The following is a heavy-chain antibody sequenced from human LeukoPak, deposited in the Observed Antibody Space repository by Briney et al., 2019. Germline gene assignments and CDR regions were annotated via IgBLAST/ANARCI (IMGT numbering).Heavy chain of an antibody. V-gene: IGHV3-23*01. CDR2: ISGSGGST. J-gene: IGHJ4*02. D-gene: IGHD2-15*01. Sequence: GGSLRLSCAASGFTFSSYAMSWVRQAPGKGLEWVSAISGSGGSTYYADSVEGRFTISRDNSKNTLYLQMNSLRAEDTAVYYCANTKAGYCSGGSCHDYWGQGTLVTVSS. CDR3: ANTKAGYCSGGSCHDY. CDR1: GFTFSSYA.